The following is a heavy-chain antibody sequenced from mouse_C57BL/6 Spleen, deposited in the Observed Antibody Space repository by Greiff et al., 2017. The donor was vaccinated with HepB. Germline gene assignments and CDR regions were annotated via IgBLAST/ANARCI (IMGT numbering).Heavy chain of an antibody. CDR3: TGLHLFAY. Sequence: EVKVEESGGGLVQPGGSMKLSCVASGFTFSNYWMNWVRQSPEKGLEWVAQIRLKSDNCATHYAESVKGRFTISRDDSKSSVYLQMNNLRAEDTGIYYCTGLHLFAYWGQGTLVTVSA. D-gene: IGHD2-12*01. CDR1: GFTFSNYW. J-gene: IGHJ3*01. CDR2: IRLKSDNCAT. V-gene: IGHV6-3*01.